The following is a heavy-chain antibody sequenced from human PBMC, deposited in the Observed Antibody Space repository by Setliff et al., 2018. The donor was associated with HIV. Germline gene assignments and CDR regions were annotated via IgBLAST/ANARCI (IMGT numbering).Heavy chain of an antibody. CDR2: IYYSGST. CDR1: GDSITSGGYF. CDR3: ARGDWYDFFDY. V-gene: IGHV4-61*08. Sequence: SETLSLTCTVSGDSITSGGYFWTWIRQHPGKGLEWIGHIYYSGSTNYSPSLKSRVTMSVDTSKNQFSLKLSSVTAADTAVYYCARGDWYDFFDYWGQGTLVTVSS. D-gene: IGHD6-19*01. J-gene: IGHJ4*02.